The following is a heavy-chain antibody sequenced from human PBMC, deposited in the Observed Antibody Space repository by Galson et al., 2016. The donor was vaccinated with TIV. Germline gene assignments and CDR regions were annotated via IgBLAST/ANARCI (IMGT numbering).Heavy chain of an antibody. Sequence: SLRLSCAASGFTFSSYDMHWVRQAPGKGLEWVAVISYDGSNENYADSVKGRFTVSRDNSGNTLYLQMNSLRAEDTAVYYCAKEAGSGYYDEDAFDIWGQGTVVTVSS. J-gene: IGHJ3*02. CDR3: AKEAGSGYYDEDAFDI. D-gene: IGHD3-22*01. CDR1: GFTFSSYD. V-gene: IGHV3-30*18. CDR2: ISYDGSNE.